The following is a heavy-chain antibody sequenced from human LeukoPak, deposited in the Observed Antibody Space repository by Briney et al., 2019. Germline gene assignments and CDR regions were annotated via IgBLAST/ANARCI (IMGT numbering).Heavy chain of an antibody. CDR2: INHSGST. CDR1: GGSFSGYY. J-gene: IGHJ5*02. CDR3: ARDRRITMVRGVPANWFDP. Sequence: SETLSLTCAVYGGSFSGYYWSWIRQPPGKGLEWVGEINHSGSTNYNPSLKSRVTISVDTSKNQFSLTLSFVTAADTAVYYCARDRRITMVRGVPANWFDPWGQGTLVTVSS. V-gene: IGHV4-34*01. D-gene: IGHD3-10*01.